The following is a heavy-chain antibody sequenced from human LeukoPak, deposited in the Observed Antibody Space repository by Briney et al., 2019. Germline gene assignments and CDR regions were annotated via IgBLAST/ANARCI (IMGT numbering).Heavy chain of an antibody. CDR2: ISSSSTSI. CDR3: ARGYSSSSPGSY. D-gene: IGHD6-6*01. J-gene: IGHJ4*02. CDR1: GFIFSSYS. Sequence: GGSLRLSCSASGFIFSSYSMNWFRQAPGKGLEWVSYISSSSTSIYYADSVTGRFTISRDNAKNSLHLEMNSLRAEDTAVYYCARGYSSSSPGSYWGQGTLVTVSS. V-gene: IGHV3-48*01.